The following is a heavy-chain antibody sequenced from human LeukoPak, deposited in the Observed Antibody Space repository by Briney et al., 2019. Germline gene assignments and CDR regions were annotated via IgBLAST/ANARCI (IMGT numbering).Heavy chain of an antibody. D-gene: IGHD2-2*01. CDR2: INPSGGST. Sequence: ASVKVSCKASGYTFTGYYMHWVRQAPGHGVEWMGIINPSGGSTSYAQKFQRRVTMTRDTSTSTVYMELSSLRSEDTAVYYCARDHRGSVLAAMGRSYYYYMDVWGKGTTVTISS. J-gene: IGHJ6*03. CDR3: ARDHRGSVLAAMGRSYYYYMDV. CDR1: GYTFTGYY. V-gene: IGHV1-46*01.